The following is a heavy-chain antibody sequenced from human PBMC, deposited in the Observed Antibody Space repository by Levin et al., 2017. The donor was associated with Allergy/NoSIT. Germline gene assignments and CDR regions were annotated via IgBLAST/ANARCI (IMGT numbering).Heavy chain of an antibody. CDR3: ARVSEGDYGGNSKSFDY. CDR2: IYYSGST. CDR1: GGSISSGGYY. V-gene: IGHV4-31*03. Sequence: SETLSLTCTVSGGSISSGGYYWSWIRQHPGKGLEWIGYIYYSGSTYYNPSLKSRVTISVDTSKNQFSLKLSSVTAADTAVYYCARVSEGDYGGNSKSFDYWGQGTLVTVSS. J-gene: IGHJ4*02. D-gene: IGHD4-23*01.